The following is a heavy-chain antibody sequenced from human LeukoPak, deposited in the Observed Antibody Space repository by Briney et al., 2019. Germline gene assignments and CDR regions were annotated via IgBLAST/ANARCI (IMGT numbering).Heavy chain of an antibody. CDR2: ISGSGGST. CDR3: AKDTRSYYDFWSGYSYYFDY. Sequence: GGSLRLSCAASGFSFSGYAMSWVRQAPGKGLEWVSAISGSGGSTYYADSAKGRFTISRDNSKNTLYLQMNSLRAEDTAVYYCAKDTRSYYDFWSGYSYYFDYWGQGTLVTVSS. D-gene: IGHD3-3*01. V-gene: IGHV3-23*01. J-gene: IGHJ4*02. CDR1: GFSFSGYA.